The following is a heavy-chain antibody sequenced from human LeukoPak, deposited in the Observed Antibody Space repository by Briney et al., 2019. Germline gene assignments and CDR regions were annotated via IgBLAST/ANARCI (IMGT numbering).Heavy chain of an antibody. D-gene: IGHD5-12*01. V-gene: IGHV1-2*02. J-gene: IGHJ4*02. CDR1: GYTFTGYY. CDR2: INPNSGVT. Sequence: ASVKVSCKASGYTFTGYYMHWVRQAPGQGLEWMGWINPNSGVTNYAQKCQGRVTMTRDTSISTAYMELSRLRSDDTAVYYCAREYSGYPSPGYRNPYYFDYWGQGTLVTVSS. CDR3: AREYSGYPSPGYRNPYYFDY.